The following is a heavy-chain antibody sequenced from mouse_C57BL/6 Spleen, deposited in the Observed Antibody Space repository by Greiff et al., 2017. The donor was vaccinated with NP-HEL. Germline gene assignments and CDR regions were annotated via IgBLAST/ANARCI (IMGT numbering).Heavy chain of an antibody. J-gene: IGHJ2*01. CDR2: IYPRDGST. Sequence: VQLVESDAELVKPGASVKISCKASGYTFTDYTIHWMKQRPEQGLEWIGYIYPRDGSTKYNEKFKGKATLTADKSSSTAYMQLNSLTSEDSAVYFCARNYGSSCYFDYWGQGTTLTVSS. CDR1: GYTFTDYT. D-gene: IGHD1-1*01. CDR3: ARNYGSSCYFDY. V-gene: IGHV1-78*01.